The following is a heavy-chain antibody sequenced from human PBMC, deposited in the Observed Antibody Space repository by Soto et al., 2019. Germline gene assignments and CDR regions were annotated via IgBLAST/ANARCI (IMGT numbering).Heavy chain of an antibody. CDR1: GYTFTGYY. CDR3: ARGGRSGYDLSYFDI. J-gene: IGHJ3*02. Sequence: GASVEVSCKASGYTFTGYYMHWVRQAPGQGLEWMGWINPNSGGTNYAQKFQGWVTMTRDTSISTAYMELSRLRSDDTAVYYCARGGRSGYDLSYFDIWGQGTMVTVS. CDR2: INPNSGGT. V-gene: IGHV1-2*04. D-gene: IGHD5-12*01.